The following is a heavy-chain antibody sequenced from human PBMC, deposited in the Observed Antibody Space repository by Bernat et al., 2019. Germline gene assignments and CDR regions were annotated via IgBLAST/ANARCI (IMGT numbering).Heavy chain of an antibody. D-gene: IGHD2/OR15-2a*01. CDR3: ARHLWPGNYYYMDV. CDR1: GGSFSGYY. Sequence: QVQLQQWGAGLLKPSETLSLTCAVYGGSFSGYYWSWIRQPPGKGLEWIGEINHSGSTNYNPSLKSRVTISVDTSKNQFSLKLSSVTAADTAVYYGARHLWPGNYYYMDVWGKGTTVTVSS. J-gene: IGHJ6*03. V-gene: IGHV4-34*01. CDR2: INHSGST.